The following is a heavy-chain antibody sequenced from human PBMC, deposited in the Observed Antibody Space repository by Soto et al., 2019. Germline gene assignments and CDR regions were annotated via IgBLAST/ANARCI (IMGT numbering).Heavy chain of an antibody. D-gene: IGHD3-10*01. Sequence: PSETLSLTCAVYGGSFSGYCWSWIRQPPGKGLEWIGEINHSGSTNYNPSLKSRVTISVDTSKNQFSLKLSSVTAADTAVYYCARGLDYYGSGSTARAQDVWGKGTTVTVSS. J-gene: IGHJ6*04. CDR1: GGSFSGYC. CDR2: INHSGST. V-gene: IGHV4-34*01. CDR3: ARGLDYYGSGSTARAQDV.